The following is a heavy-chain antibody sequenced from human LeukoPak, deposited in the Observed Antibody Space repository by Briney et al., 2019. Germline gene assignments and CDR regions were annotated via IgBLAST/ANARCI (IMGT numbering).Heavy chain of an antibody. CDR3: ARGTFGVTAAYY. Sequence: GGSLRLSCAASGFTVSSKHMSRVRQAPGKGLEGVSVIYNDGSTYYADSVKGRFTISRDNSKNTPYLQMNSLRAEDTAVYYCARGTFGVTAAYYWGQGTLVTVSS. V-gene: IGHV3-53*01. J-gene: IGHJ4*02. CDR2: IYNDGST. CDR1: GFTVSSKH. D-gene: IGHD2/OR15-2a*01.